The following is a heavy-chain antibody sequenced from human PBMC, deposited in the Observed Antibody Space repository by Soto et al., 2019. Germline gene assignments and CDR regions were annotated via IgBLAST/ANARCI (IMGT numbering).Heavy chain of an antibody. D-gene: IGHD6-6*01. CDR1: GFSFTGYY. CDR2: INAHSGGT. V-gene: IGHV1-2*02. CDR3: AKDLTRQLAYWLDP. J-gene: IGHJ5*02. Sequence: ASVKVSCKASGFSFTGYYIHWLRQAPGQGLEWMGWINAHSGGTEYAQKFQGRATLTRDTSIATAYLTLTSLTSDDTALYYCAKDLTRQLAYWLDPWGQGTQVTVSS.